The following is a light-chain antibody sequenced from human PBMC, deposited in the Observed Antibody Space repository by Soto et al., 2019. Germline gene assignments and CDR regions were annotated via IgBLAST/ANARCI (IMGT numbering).Light chain of an antibody. J-gene: IGKJ4*01. CDR2: LAS. Sequence: IVMTQSPLSLPVTPVEPASISCRPSQNLLHINGYNYLDWYLQKXGQSPQLXIYLASKRASGVPDRFSGSGSGTDFTLKISRVEAEDFGVYYCIQTLQTPPTFGGGTKVDIK. V-gene: IGKV2-28*01. CDR3: IQTLQTPPT. CDR1: QNLLHINGYNY.